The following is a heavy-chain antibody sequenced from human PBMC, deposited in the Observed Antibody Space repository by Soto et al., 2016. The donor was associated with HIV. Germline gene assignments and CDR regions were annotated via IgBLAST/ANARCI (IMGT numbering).Heavy chain of an antibody. CDR2: ISSSSETI. CDR1: GFTFSSFS. J-gene: IGHJ4*02. CDR3: ARSGISVAAPXGF. Sequence: EVQLVESGGGLVQPGGSLRLSCEVSGFTFSSFSMNWVRQAPGKGLEWVSYISSSSETIYYADSVKGRFTIYRDSARNSLFLQMRSLRPEDTAVYYCARSGISVAAPXGFWGQGTLVHRLL. V-gene: IGHV3-48*01. D-gene: IGHD6-19*01.